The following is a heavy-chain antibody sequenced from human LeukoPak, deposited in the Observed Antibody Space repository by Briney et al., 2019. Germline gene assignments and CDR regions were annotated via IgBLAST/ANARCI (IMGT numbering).Heavy chain of an antibody. D-gene: IGHD6-19*01. CDR1: GGSVSNYY. CDR2: IYHSGTT. J-gene: IGHJ4*02. Sequence: SETLSLTCSVSGGSVSNYYWSWTRQPPGKGLEWIGEIYHSGTTNYNPSLKSRVTISVDKSKNQFSLELSSVTAADTAVYYCATNSGWRFDYWGQGTLVTVSS. CDR3: ATNSGWRFDY. V-gene: IGHV4-59*02.